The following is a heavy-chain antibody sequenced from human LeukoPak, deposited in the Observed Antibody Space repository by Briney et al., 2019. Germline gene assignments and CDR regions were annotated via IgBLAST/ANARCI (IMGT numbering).Heavy chain of an antibody. CDR1: GFTFATYW. D-gene: IGHD3-22*01. CDR3: ARGPAYYFDTSGYHSGY. J-gene: IGHJ4*02. V-gene: IGHV3-74*01. Sequence: GGSLRLSCAASGFTFATYWMHWVRQAPGKGLVWVSRINSDGSSTNYADSVKGRFTISRDNAKNTLYLQMNSLRADDTAVYYCARGPAYYFDTSGYHSGYWGQGTLVTVSS. CDR2: INSDGSST.